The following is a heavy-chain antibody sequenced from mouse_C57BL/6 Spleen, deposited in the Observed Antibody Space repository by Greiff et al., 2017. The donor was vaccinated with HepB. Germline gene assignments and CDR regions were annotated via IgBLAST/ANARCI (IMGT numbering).Heavy chain of an antibody. Sequence: QVQLKQPGAELVRPGSSVKLSCKASGYTFTSYWMHWVKQRPIQGLEWIGNIDPSDSETHYNQKFKDKATLTVDKSSSTAYMHLSSLTSEDSAVYYCARPGQLSPLDYWGQGTTLTVSS. CDR1: GYTFTSYW. J-gene: IGHJ2*01. V-gene: IGHV1-52*01. D-gene: IGHD3-2*02. CDR3: ARPGQLSPLDY. CDR2: IDPSDSET.